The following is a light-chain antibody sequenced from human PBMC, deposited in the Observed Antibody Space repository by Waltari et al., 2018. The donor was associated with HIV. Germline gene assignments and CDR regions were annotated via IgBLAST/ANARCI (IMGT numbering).Light chain of an antibody. Sequence: SYELTQPPSVSVSPGQTASITCSGDKLGDKYACWYQQKPGQSPVLVIYQDSKLPSGIPERFSGSNSGNTATLTISGTQAMDEADYYCQAWDSSVQEFGGGTKLTVL. CDR1: KLGDKY. CDR2: QDS. V-gene: IGLV3-1*01. CDR3: QAWDSSVQE. J-gene: IGLJ2*01.